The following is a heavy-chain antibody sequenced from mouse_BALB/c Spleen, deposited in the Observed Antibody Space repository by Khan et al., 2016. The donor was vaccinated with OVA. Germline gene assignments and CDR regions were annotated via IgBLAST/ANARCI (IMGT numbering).Heavy chain of an antibody. J-gene: IGHJ2*01. CDR1: GYTFINYW. V-gene: IGHV1-7*01. CDR3: ASRGLRWDFDY. D-gene: IGHD1-1*01. CDR2: INPSTGYT. Sequence: QVRLQQPGAELAKPGASVKMSCKASGYTFINYWILWVKQRPGQGLECIGYINPSTGYTEYNQNFKDKATLTADKSSSTAYMQLSSLTSEVSEVYDDASRGLRWDFDYWGQGTTLTVSS.